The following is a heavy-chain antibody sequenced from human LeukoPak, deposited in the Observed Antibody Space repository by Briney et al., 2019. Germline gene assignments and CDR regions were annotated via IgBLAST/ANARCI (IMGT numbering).Heavy chain of an antibody. J-gene: IGHJ5*02. V-gene: IGHV1-18*01. CDR1: GYTFTSYG. CDR2: ISAYNGNT. Sequence: GASVKVSCKASGYTFTSYGISWVRQAPGQGLEWMGWISAYNGNTNYAQKLQGRVTMTTDTSTSTAYMELRSLRSDDTAVYYCARVQWSSSWYVSGWFDPWGQGTLVTVSS. CDR3: ARVQWSSSWYVSGWFDP. D-gene: IGHD6-13*01.